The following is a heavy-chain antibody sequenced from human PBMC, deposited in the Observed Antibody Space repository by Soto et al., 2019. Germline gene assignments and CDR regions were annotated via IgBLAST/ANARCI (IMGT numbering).Heavy chain of an antibody. Sequence: PGGSLRLSCAASGFTFSNYAMHRVRQAPGKGLEWVAVISYDASDKYYADSVKGRFTISRDNSKNTLYLQMNSLRAEDTAVYYCAKDQTSYYYGSGSLNDYWGQGTLVTVSS. J-gene: IGHJ4*02. D-gene: IGHD3-10*01. CDR3: AKDQTSYYYGSGSLNDY. V-gene: IGHV3-30*18. CDR1: GFTFSNYA. CDR2: ISYDASDK.